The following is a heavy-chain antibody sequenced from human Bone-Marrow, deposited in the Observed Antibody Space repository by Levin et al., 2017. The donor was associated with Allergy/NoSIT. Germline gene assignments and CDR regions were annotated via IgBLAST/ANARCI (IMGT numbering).Heavy chain of an antibody. J-gene: IGHJ6*03. CDR2: INPKSGAT. Sequence: ASVKVSCKASGYSFSDFFIHWVRQAPGQGLEWLGWINPKSGATSYAQKFQGRVTMTSDTSITTAYMDLSGLTSDDTAVYFCARADMTINYRYYYMDVWGKGTTVSVSS. D-gene: IGHD5-24*01. CDR3: ARADMTINYRYYYMDV. V-gene: IGHV1-2*02. CDR1: GYSFSDFF.